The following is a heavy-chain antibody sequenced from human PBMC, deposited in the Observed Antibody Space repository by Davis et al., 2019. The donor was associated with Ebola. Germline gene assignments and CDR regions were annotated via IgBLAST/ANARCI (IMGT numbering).Heavy chain of an antibody. D-gene: IGHD2-21*01. J-gene: IGHJ5*02. V-gene: IGHV4-59*01. CDR1: TVSSSSYY. CDR3: ARSAYGIDP. CDR2: IYYSGSI. Sequence: PSETLSLTCAVSTVSSSSYYWAWVRQPPGKGLEWIAYIYYSGSISDNPSLQGRVTISVDLARNQLSLKVTSVTPADTGVYFCARSAYGIDPWGQGIHVTVSS.